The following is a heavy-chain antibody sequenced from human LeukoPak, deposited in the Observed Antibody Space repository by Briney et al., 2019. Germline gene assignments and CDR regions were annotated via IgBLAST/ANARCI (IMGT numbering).Heavy chain of an antibody. D-gene: IGHD3-10*01. CDR3: ARGISGAFDI. Sequence: AGSLRLSCAASGFTVSNNYMSWVRQAPGKGLEWVSVIDSGGTTYYADSVKGRFTISRDNSKDTLYLQMNSLRAEDTAGYYCARGISGAFDIWGQGTIVTVSS. CDR2: IDSGGTT. J-gene: IGHJ3*02. V-gene: IGHV3-66*01. CDR1: GFTVSNNY.